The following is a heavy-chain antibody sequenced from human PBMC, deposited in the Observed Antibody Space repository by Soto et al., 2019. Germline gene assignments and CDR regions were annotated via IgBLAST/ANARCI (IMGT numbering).Heavy chain of an antibody. V-gene: IGHV3-30*18. CDR2: ISYDGSNK. J-gene: IGHJ6*01. CDR1: GFTFSSYG. D-gene: IGHD6-6*01. CDR3: AKCGVDRPSYYGMDV. Sequence: QVQLVESGGGVVQPGRSLRLSCAASGFTFSSYGMHWVRQAPGKGLEWVAVISYDGSNKYYADSVKGRFTISRDNSKNTLYLQRNSLRAEDTAVYYCAKCGVDRPSYYGMDVW.